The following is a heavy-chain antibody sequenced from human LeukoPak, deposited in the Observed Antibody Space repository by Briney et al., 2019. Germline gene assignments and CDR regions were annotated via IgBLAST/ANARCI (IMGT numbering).Heavy chain of an antibody. D-gene: IGHD3-10*01. CDR3: ARSGVLLWFGELSPPDY. Sequence: PGRSLRLSCAASGFTFSSYSMHGVRQAPGKGLERVAVIWNDGSNKYYADSVKGRFTISRDNSKNTLYLQMNSLRAEDTAVYYCARSGVLLWFGELSPPDYWGQGTLVTVSS. V-gene: IGHV3-33*01. J-gene: IGHJ4*02. CDR1: GFTFSSYS. CDR2: IWNDGSNK.